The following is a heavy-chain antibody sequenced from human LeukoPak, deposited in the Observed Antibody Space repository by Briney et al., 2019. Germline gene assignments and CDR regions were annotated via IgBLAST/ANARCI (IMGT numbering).Heavy chain of an antibody. Sequence: SETLSLTCTVSGYSISSGDYWGWIRQPPGKVLEWIGEINHSGSTNYNPSLKSRVTISVDTSKNQFSLKLSSVTAADTAVYYCARGLNRYYYYMDVWGKGTTVTVSS. CDR3: ARGLNRYYYYMDV. CDR2: INHSGST. J-gene: IGHJ6*03. V-gene: IGHV4-38-2*02. CDR1: GYSISSGDY.